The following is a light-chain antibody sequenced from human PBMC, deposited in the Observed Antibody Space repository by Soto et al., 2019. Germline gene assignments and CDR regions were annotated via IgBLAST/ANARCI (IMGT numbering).Light chain of an antibody. CDR2: DVT. V-gene: IGLV2-11*01. CDR3: CSYEGRFF. J-gene: IGLJ1*01. Sequence: QSVLTQPRSVSGSPGQSVTISCTGTSSDVGVSRSVSWYQQHPGKAPKLIISDVTKWPSGVPYRFSGSKSGNTASLTISGLQAADEADYYCCSYEGRFFFGTGTKVTVL. CDR1: SSDVGVSRS.